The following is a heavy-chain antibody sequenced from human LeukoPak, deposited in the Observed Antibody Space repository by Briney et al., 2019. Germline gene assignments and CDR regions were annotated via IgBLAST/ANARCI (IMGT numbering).Heavy chain of an antibody. CDR3: ARVWEDYGGNSWDY. J-gene: IGHJ4*02. Sequence: PGGSLRLSCGASGFTLENYAINWVRQAPGKGLEWVANIKQDGSEKYYVDSVKGRFTISRDNAKNSLYLQMNSLRAEDTAVYYCARVWEDYGGNSWDYWGQGTLVTVSS. CDR2: IKQDGSEK. V-gene: IGHV3-7*01. D-gene: IGHD4-23*01. CDR1: GFTLENYA.